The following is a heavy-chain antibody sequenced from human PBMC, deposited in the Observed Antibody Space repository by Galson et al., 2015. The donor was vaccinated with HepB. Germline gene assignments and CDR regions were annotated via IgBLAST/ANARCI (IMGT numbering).Heavy chain of an antibody. D-gene: IGHD2-8*01. J-gene: IGHJ4*02. CDR2: IDWDDDK. Sequence: PALVKPTQTLTLTCTLSGLQLTTSGMRMSWIRQPPGKALEWLARIDWDDDKFYTTPLKTRLTISKDIAKNQVFLRMTNMDPVDTATYYCARTSVLPRLTTYYFDYWGQGILVTVSS. CDR1: GLQLTTSGMR. CDR3: ARTSVLPRLTTYYFDY. V-gene: IGHV2-70*04.